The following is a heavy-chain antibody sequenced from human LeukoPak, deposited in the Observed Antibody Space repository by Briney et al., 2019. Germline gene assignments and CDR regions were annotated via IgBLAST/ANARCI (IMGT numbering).Heavy chain of an antibody. CDR2: IYPGDSDT. D-gene: IGHD2-21*01. J-gene: IGHJ1*01. Sequence: GESLKISYKGSGHSFTSYWIGWVRQMPGKGLEWMGIIYPGDSDTRYSPSFQGQVTISADKSISTAYLQWSSLKASDTAMYYCARVAYCGGDCYSEYFQHWGQGTLVTVSS. CDR1: GHSFTSYW. V-gene: IGHV5-51*01. CDR3: ARVAYCGGDCYSEYFQH.